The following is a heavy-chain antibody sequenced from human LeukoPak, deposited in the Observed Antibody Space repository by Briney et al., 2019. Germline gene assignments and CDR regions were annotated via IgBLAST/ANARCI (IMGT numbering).Heavy chain of an antibody. J-gene: IGHJ4*02. Sequence: SETLSLTCAVHGGSFSGYYWSWIRQPPGKGLEWIGEINHSGSTNYNPSLKSRVTISIDTSKNQISLKVISVTAADTAVYYCARRPLGGIDYWGQGTLVTVSS. CDR1: GGSFSGYY. CDR2: INHSGST. D-gene: IGHD3-16*01. CDR3: ARRPLGGIDY. V-gene: IGHV4-34*01.